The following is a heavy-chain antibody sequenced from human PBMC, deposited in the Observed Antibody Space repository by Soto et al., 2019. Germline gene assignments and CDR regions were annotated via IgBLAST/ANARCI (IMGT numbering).Heavy chain of an antibody. Sequence: APGPTVLNPRDTLTLTFSLSGISLITSGVSLGWLRQPPGKALEWLALIYWNDAKHYSPSLKSRLTITKDTSKNQAVLTVTNMDPRDTATSSLERAGSNHPSQALWGWDKG. CDR1: GISLITSGVS. CDR3: ERAGSNHPSQALWG. V-gene: IGHV2-5*01. J-gene: IGHJ6*03. D-gene: IGHD2-21*01. CDR2: IYWNDAK.